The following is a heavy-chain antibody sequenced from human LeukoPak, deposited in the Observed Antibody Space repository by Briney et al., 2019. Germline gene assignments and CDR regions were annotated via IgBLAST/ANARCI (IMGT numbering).Heavy chain of an antibody. CDR3: ARNENSGWGYFDY. CDR1: GGSISSGGYS. V-gene: IGHV4-30-2*01. J-gene: IGHJ4*02. D-gene: IGHD5-12*01. Sequence: SETLSLTCAVSGGSISSGGYSWSWIRQPPGKGLEWIGCIYHSGSTYYNPSLKSRVTISVDRSKNQFSLKLSSVTAADTAVYYCARNENSGWGYFDYWGQGTLVTVSS. CDR2: IYHSGST.